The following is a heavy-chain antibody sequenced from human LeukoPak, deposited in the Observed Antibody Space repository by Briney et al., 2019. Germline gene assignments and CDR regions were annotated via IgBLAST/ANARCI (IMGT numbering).Heavy chain of an antibody. Sequence: GGSLRLSCAASGFTFSRYDLHWVRQSPEKGLEWVSAIGTAGDTYYPDSVKGRFTISRDNSKKTLYLQMNSLRGEDTAVYYCARVVVSSSSDYFDYWGQGTLVIVSS. CDR3: ARVVVSSSSDYFDY. CDR2: IGTAGDT. D-gene: IGHD6-6*01. CDR1: GFTFSRYD. J-gene: IGHJ4*02. V-gene: IGHV3-13*01.